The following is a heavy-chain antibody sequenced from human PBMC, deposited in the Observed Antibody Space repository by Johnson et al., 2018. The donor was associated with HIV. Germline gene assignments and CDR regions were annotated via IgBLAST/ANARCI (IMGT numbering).Heavy chain of an antibody. CDR2: IKEDGSEK. CDR3: TRESTEAFDI. V-gene: IGHV3-7*05. CDR1: GVSFSSYW. D-gene: IGHD1-14*01. Sequence: VQLVESGGGLVQPGGSLRLSCVDSGVSFSSYWMSWVRQAPGKGLEWVANIKEDGSEKNYVDSVKGRFTISRDNSKNTLYLQMNSLRAEDTAVYYCTRESTEAFDIWGQGTMVTVSS. J-gene: IGHJ3*02.